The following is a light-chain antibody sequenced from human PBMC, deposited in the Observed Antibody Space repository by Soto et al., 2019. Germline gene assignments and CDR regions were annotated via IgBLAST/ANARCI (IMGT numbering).Light chain of an antibody. CDR2: DAS. J-gene: IGKJ5*01. V-gene: IGKV3-11*01. Sequence: EIALTQSPATLSLSPGERATLSCRASQSVSSYLAWYQQKPGQAPRLLIYDASNRATGIPARFSGSGSGTDFTLTISSLEPEDFAVYYCQQRSNSPPIPFGQGTRLEIK. CDR1: QSVSSY. CDR3: QQRSNSPPIP.